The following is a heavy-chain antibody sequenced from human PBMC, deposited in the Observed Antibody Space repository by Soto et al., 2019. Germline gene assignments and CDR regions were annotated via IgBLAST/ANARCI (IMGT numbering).Heavy chain of an antibody. CDR2: INHSGST. CDR1: GGSFIGYY. CDR3: ARWHSSSWYGEYYYYGMDV. V-gene: IGHV4-34*01. D-gene: IGHD6-13*01. Sequence: PSETLSLTCGVYGGSFIGYYWSWIRQPPGKGLEWIGEINHSGSTNYNPSLKSRVTISVDTSKNQFSLKLSSVTAADTAVYYCARWHSSSWYGEYYYYGMDVWGQGTTVTVSS. J-gene: IGHJ6*02.